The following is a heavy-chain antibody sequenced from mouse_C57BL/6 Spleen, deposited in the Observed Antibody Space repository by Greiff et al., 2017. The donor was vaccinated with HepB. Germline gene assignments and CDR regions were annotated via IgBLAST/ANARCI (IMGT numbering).Heavy chain of an antibody. CDR2: IYPGDGDT. Sequence: VQLQQSGPELVKPGASVKISCKASGYAFSSSWMNWVKQRPGKGLEWIGRIYPGDGDTNYNGKFKGKATLTADKSSSTAYMQHSSLTSEDTAVYYTTTGYNSWFAYWGQGTLVTVSA. J-gene: IGHJ3*01. CDR1: GYAFSSSW. V-gene: IGHV1-82*01. D-gene: IGHD1-1*01. CDR3: TTGYNSWFAY.